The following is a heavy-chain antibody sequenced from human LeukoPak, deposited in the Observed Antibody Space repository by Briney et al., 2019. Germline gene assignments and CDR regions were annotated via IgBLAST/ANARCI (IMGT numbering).Heavy chain of an antibody. CDR2: INHSGST. CDR3: ARGRRRLKSFDY. CDR1: GGSFSGYY. J-gene: IGHJ4*02. Sequence: RPSETLSLTCAVYGGSFSGYYWSWIRQPPGKGLEWIGGINHSGSTNYNPSLKSRVTISVDTSKNQFSLKLSSVTAADTAVYYCARGRRRLKSFDYWGQGTLVTVSS. V-gene: IGHV4-34*01.